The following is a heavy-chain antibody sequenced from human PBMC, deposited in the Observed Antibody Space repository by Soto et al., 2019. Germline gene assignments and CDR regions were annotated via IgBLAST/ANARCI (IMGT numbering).Heavy chain of an antibody. V-gene: IGHV3-23*01. CDR2: IDGSGGIT. Sequence: LRLSCAASGFTFGTTDMSWVRQAPGEGLEWVSTIDGSGGITYYADSVKGRFTISRDNSRNTVYLQMNSLRGDDTALYYCVKNSGCFNTWGQGALVTVSS. CDR1: GFTFGTTD. J-gene: IGHJ5*02. D-gene: IGHD2-15*01. CDR3: VKNSGCFNT.